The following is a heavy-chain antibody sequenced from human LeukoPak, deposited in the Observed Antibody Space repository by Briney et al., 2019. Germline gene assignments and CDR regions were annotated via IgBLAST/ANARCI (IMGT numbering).Heavy chain of an antibody. D-gene: IGHD4-23*01. CDR3: ATFSYAGNAGGSAGS. CDR2: ISDNGGNT. Sequence: GGSLRLSCAASGFTFSIYGMGWVRQAPGKGLEWVSSISDNGGNTYYADSVKGRFSISRDISKNTVYLQMNSLRAEDTAVYYCATFSYAGNAGGSAGSWGQGTLVTVSS. CDR1: GFTFSIYG. V-gene: IGHV3-23*01. J-gene: IGHJ5*02.